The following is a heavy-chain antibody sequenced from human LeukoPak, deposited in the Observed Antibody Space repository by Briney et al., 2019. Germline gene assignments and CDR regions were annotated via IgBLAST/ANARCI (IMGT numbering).Heavy chain of an antibody. Sequence: GGSLRLSCAASGFTFSSYAMHWVRQAPGKGLEWVAVISYDGSNKYYADSVKGRFTISRDNSKNTLYLQMNSLRAEDTAVYYCAREMGIVLRGYEFDYWGQGTLVTVS. V-gene: IGHV3-30-3*01. J-gene: IGHJ4*02. CDR2: ISYDGSNK. D-gene: IGHD2-8*01. CDR3: AREMGIVLRGYEFDY. CDR1: GFTFSSYA.